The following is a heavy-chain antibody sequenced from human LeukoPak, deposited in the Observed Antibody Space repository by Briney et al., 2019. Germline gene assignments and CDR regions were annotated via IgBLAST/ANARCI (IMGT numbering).Heavy chain of an antibody. D-gene: IGHD3-3*01. CDR1: GFSISSYY. CDR2: IYYSGST. V-gene: IGHV4-59*01. J-gene: IGHJ2*01. CDR3: ARAGVVTNPYSYWYFDL. Sequence: KASETLSLTCTVSGFSISSYYRSWIRQPPGKGLEWIGYIYYSGSTNYNPSLRSRVTISVDTSKNQFYLKLSSVTAADTAVYYCARAGVVTNPYSYWYFDLWGRGTLVTVSS.